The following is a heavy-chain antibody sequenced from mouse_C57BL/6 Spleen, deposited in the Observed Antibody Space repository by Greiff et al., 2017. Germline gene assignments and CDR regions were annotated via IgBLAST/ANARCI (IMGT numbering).Heavy chain of an antibody. CDR2: IWSGGST. J-gene: IGHJ4*01. CDR3: ARSPRLWYYYAMDY. CDR1: GFSLTSYG. V-gene: IGHV2-2*01. D-gene: IGHD1-1*02. Sequence: QVQLQQSGPGLVQPSQSLSITCTVSGFSLTSYGVHWVRQSPGKGLEWLGVIWSGGSTDYNAAFISRLSISKDNSKSQVFFKMNSLQADDTAIYYCARSPRLWYYYAMDYWGQGTSVTVSS.